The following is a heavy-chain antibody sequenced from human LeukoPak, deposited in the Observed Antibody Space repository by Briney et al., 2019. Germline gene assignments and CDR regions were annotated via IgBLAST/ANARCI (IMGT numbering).Heavy chain of an antibody. J-gene: IGHJ4*02. D-gene: IGHD5-18*01. CDR3: ARGHRVDTAMEGGGY. V-gene: IGHV3-23*01. Sequence: GGSLRLSCVLSDFRFSSYAMSWVRQAPGRGLEWVSGIGGRGISTFYADSVKGRFTISRDNSKNTLYLQMNSLRAEDTAVYYCARGHRVDTAMEGGGYWGQGTLVTVSS. CDR2: IGGRGIST. CDR1: DFRFSSYA.